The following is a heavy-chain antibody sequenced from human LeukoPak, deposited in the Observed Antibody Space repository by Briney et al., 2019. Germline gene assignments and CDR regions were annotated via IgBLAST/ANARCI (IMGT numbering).Heavy chain of an antibody. CDR3: ARVRSGYYFDY. CDR2: ISYDGSNK. J-gene: IGHJ4*02. CDR1: GFTFSTYA. Sequence: GGSLRLSCAASGFTFSTYAMHWVRQGPGKGLEWVAVISYDGSNKYYADSVKGRFTISRDNSKNTLYLQMSSLRADDTAVYYCARVRSGYYFDYWGQGTLVTVSS. D-gene: IGHD3-3*01. V-gene: IGHV3-30-3*01.